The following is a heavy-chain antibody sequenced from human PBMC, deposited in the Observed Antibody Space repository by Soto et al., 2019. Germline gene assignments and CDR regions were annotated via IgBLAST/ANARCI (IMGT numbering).Heavy chain of an antibody. CDR1: GFTFSRYH. CDR2: ISSSSSTI. V-gene: IGHV3-48*01. CDR3: ASIAGYCSGGSCYSPNFQH. Sequence: GGSMRLSCGASGFTFSRYHMHWVRQAPGEGLEWVSYISSSSSTIYYADCVKGRFTISRDNAKNSLYLQMNSLRAEDTAVYYCASIAGYCSGGSCYSPNFQHWGQGTLVTVSS. J-gene: IGHJ1*01. D-gene: IGHD2-15*01.